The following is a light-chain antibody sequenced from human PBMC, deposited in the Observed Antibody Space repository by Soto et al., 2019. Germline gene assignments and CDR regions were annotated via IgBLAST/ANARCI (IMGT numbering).Light chain of an antibody. CDR3: CSYATSGVV. J-gene: IGLJ2*01. CDR2: EGT. Sequence: QSALTQPASVSGSPGQAITISCTGNSSDVGSDNFVSWYLQHPGKAPQLMIYEGTKRPSGVSNRFSGSRSGNTASLTISGLQAEDEANYYCCSYATSGVVFGGGTKVTVL. V-gene: IGLV2-23*01. CDR1: SSDVGSDNF.